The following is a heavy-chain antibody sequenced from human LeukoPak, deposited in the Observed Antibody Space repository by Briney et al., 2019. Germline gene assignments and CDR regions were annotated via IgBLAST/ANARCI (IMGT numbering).Heavy chain of an antibody. CDR2: INWNGGST. Sequence: GGSLRLSCAASGFTFDDYGMSWVRQAPGKGLEWVSGINWNGGSTGYADSVKGRFPISRDNAKNSLYLQMNSLRAEDTALYYCARCSSTSCTNWFDPWGQGTLVTVSS. V-gene: IGHV3-20*04. D-gene: IGHD2-2*01. CDR1: GFTFDDYG. CDR3: ARCSSTSCTNWFDP. J-gene: IGHJ5*02.